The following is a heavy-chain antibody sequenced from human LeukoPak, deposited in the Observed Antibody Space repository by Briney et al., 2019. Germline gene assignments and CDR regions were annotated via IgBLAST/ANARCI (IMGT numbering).Heavy chain of an antibody. CDR3: ARGDGSGGLVDGMDV. J-gene: IGHJ6*02. D-gene: IGHD3-10*01. CDR2: IYSGGST. Sequence: GGSLRLSCAASGFTVSSNYMSWVRQAPGKGLEWVSVIYSGGSTYYADSVKGRFTISRDNSKNTLYLQMNSLRAEDTAVYYCARGDGSGGLVDGMDVWGQGTTVTVSS. CDR1: GFTVSSNY. V-gene: IGHV3-53*01.